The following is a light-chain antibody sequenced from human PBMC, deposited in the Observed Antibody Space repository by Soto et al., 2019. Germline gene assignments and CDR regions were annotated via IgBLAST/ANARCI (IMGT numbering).Light chain of an antibody. CDR2: EVS. CDR1: SSDVGGYNY. Sequence: QSALTQPASVSGSPGQSITISCTGTSSDVGGYNYVSWYQQHPGKAPKLMIYEVSNRPSGVSNRFSGSKSGNTASQTISGLRAEDEADYYCSSYTSSSTLVFGGGTKLTVL. CDR3: SSYTSSSTLV. J-gene: IGLJ2*01. V-gene: IGLV2-14*01.